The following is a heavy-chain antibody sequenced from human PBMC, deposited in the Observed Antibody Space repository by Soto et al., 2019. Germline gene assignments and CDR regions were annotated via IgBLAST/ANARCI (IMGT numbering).Heavy chain of an antibody. D-gene: IGHD3-10*01. Sequence: SETLSLTCTVSGGSISSYYRSWIRQPPGKGLEWIGYIYYSGSTNYNPSLKSRVTISVDTSKNQFSLKLSSVTAADTAVYYCARGQEVRAFNWFDPWGQGTLVTVSS. J-gene: IGHJ5*02. CDR2: IYYSGST. CDR3: ARGQEVRAFNWFDP. V-gene: IGHV4-59*01. CDR1: GGSISSYY.